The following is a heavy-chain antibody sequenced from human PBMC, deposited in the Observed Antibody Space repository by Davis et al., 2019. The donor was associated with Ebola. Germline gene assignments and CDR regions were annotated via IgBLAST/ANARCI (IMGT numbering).Heavy chain of an antibody. V-gene: IGHV3-64*01. CDR2: ISSNGGST. CDR3: ARGGDIVLVPAAPYMVYYYYGMDV. CDR1: GGSISSSS. Sequence: ETLSLTCTVSGGSISSSSYYWGWICQAPGKGLEYVSAISSNGGSTYYANSVKGRFTISRDNSKNTLYLQMGSLRAEDMAVYYCARGGDIVLVPAAPYMVYYYYGMDVWGQGTTVTVSS. D-gene: IGHD2-2*01. J-gene: IGHJ6*02.